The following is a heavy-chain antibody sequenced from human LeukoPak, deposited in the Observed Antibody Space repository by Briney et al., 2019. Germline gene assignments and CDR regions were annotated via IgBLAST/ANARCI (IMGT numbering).Heavy chain of an antibody. CDR2: IIPIFGTA. D-gene: IGHD4-17*01. V-gene: IGHV1-69*13. Sequence: ASVKVSCTASGGTFSSYAISWVRQAPGQGLEWMGGIIPIFGTANYAQKFQGRVTITADESTSTAYMELSSLRSEDTAVYYCARSLATVTTYGYFQHWGQGTLVTVSS. CDR1: GGTFSSYA. CDR3: ARSLATVTTYGYFQH. J-gene: IGHJ1*01.